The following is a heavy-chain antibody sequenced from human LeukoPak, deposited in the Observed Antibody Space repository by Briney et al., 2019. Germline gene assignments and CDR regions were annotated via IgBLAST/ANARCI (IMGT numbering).Heavy chain of an antibody. V-gene: IGHV3-23*01. CDR1: GFTFSSYA. J-gene: IGHJ3*02. Sequence: GGSLRLSCAAYGFTFSSYAMSWVRQAPGKGLEWVSGISGSGGSTYYADSVEGRFTISRDNSKNSLYLQMNSLRAEDTAVYYCANLAAAGHRKGFGAFDIWGQGTMVTVSS. CDR2: ISGSGGST. D-gene: IGHD6-13*01. CDR3: ANLAAAGHRKGFGAFDI.